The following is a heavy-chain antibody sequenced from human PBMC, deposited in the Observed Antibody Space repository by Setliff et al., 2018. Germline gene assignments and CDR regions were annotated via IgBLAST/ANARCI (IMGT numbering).Heavy chain of an antibody. Sequence: ASVTVSCKASGYTFTSYGISWVRQAPGQGLGWMGWISAYNGNTNYAQKLQGRVTMTTDTSTSTAYMELRSLRSDDTAVYYCARAQTGMGSGYYYDPEGEYFQHWGQGTLVTVSS. J-gene: IGHJ1*01. V-gene: IGHV1-18*01. CDR1: GYTFTSYG. CDR3: ARAQTGMGSGYYYDPEGEYFQH. CDR2: ISAYNGNT. D-gene: IGHD3-22*01.